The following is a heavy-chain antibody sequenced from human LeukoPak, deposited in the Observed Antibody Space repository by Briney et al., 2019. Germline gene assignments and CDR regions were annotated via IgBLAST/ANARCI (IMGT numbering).Heavy chain of an antibody. CDR3: ARARRYRSSWYHDY. V-gene: IGHV3-48*02. CDR2: ISSSSSSTI. CDR1: GFTVSTNF. J-gene: IGHJ4*02. Sequence: GGSLRLSCAASGFTVSTNFMSWVRQAPGKGLDWVSYISSSSSSTIYYADSVKGRFTISRDNANNSLYLQMNSLRDEDTAVYYCARARRYRSSWYHDYWGQGSLVTVSS. D-gene: IGHD6-13*01.